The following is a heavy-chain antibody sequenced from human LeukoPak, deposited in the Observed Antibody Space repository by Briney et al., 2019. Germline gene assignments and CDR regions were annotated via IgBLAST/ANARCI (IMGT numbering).Heavy chain of an antibody. Sequence: GRSLRLSCEASGFAFSSSAMHWVRQAPGKGLEWVSLISYDGITEDYSDSVKGRFTISRDNAKNSLYLQMNSLRAEDTAVYYCARRRIAVAGRWAFDIWGQGTMVTVSS. CDR2: ISYDGITE. CDR1: GFAFSSSA. CDR3: ARRRIAVAGRWAFDI. V-gene: IGHV3-30*04. J-gene: IGHJ3*02. D-gene: IGHD6-19*01.